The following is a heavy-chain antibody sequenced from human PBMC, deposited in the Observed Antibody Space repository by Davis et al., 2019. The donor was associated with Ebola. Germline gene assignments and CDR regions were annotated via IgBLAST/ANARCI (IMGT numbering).Heavy chain of an antibody. Sequence: PGGSLRLSCAASGFTFSSYWMSWVRQAPGKGLEWVANIKQDGSEKYYVDSVKGRFTISRDNAKNSLYLQMNSLRAEDTAVYYCARAPIVVVPTAIAEFDYWGQGTLVTVSS. V-gene: IGHV3-7*01. J-gene: IGHJ4*02. CDR1: GFTFSSYW. D-gene: IGHD2-2*02. CDR3: ARAPIVVVPTAIAEFDY. CDR2: IKQDGSEK.